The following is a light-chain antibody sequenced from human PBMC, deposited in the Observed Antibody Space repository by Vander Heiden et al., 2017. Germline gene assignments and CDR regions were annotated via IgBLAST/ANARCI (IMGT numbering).Light chain of an antibody. Sequence: EIVMPQSPLSLPVTPGEPASISCGSSQSLLHSNGYNYLDWYLQKPGQSPQLLIYLGSNRASGVPDRFSGSGSGTDFTLKISRVEAEDVGVYYCMQALQTPTFGQGTRLEIK. CDR3: MQALQTPT. CDR1: QSLLHSNGYNY. V-gene: IGKV2-28*01. CDR2: LGS. J-gene: IGKJ5*01.